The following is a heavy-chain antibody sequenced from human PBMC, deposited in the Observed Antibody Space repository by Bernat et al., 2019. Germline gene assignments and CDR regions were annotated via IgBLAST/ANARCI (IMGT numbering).Heavy chain of an antibody. J-gene: IGHJ6*02. CDR3: AKCYDQSVPAADYYYGMDV. V-gene: IGHV3-30*18. CDR1: GFTFSSYG. Sequence: QVQLVESGGGVVQPGRSLRLSCAASGFTFSSYGMHWVRQAPGKGLEWVAVISYDGSNTSYADSVKGRFTISRDNSKNTLYLQMNSLRAEDTAVYYCAKCYDQSVPAADYYYGMDVWGQGTTVTVSS. CDR2: ISYDGSNT. D-gene: IGHD2-2*01.